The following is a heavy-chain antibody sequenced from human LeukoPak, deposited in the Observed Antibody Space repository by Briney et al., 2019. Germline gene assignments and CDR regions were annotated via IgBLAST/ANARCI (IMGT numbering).Heavy chain of an antibody. CDR2: IRYDGSDK. D-gene: IGHD6-19*01. Sequence: GRSLRLSCAASVFTFSYYGMHWVRQAPGMGLEWVAFIRYDGSDKYYADSVKGRFTISRDNSKNTLDLHMNSLRAEDTAVYYCARALPSTTGWYYFDHWGQGTLVTVSS. CDR1: VFTFSYYG. J-gene: IGHJ4*02. CDR3: ARALPSTTGWYYFDH. V-gene: IGHV3-33*01.